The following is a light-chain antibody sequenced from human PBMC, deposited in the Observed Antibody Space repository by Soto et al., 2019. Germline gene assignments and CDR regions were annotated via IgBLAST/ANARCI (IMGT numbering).Light chain of an antibody. CDR2: DAS. CDR3: QHRSHWPGT. Sequence: VVTQSPATLSLSPGESSTLSCSASQSVSSYLAWYQQKPGQAPRLLIYDASNRATGIPARFSGSSSGTDFTLTISLLKPEDLAVQSCQHRSHWPGTFGQGTKVDI. CDR1: QSVSSY. J-gene: IGKJ1*01. V-gene: IGKV3-11*01.